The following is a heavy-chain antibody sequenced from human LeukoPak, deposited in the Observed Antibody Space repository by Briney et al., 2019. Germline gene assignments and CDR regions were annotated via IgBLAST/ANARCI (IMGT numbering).Heavy chain of an antibody. V-gene: IGHV1-2*02. Sequence: ASVKVSCKASGYTFTSYYMHWVRQAPGQGLEWMGWINPNSGGTNYAQKFQGRVTMTRDTPISTAYMELSRVTSDDTAVYYCARGTNYHDSSGYYLYYFEYWGQGTLVTVSS. D-gene: IGHD3-22*01. CDR2: INPNSGGT. CDR1: GYTFTSYY. CDR3: ARGTNYHDSSGYYLYYFEY. J-gene: IGHJ4*02.